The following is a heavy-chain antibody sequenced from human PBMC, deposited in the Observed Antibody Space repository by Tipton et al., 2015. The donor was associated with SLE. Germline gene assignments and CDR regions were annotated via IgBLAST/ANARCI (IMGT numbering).Heavy chain of an antibody. CDR2: IRYDGSNE. Sequence: GSLRLSCAASGFTFSSYGMHWVRQAPGKGLEWVAFIRYDGSNEYYADSVMGRFTISRDNSKNTLYLQMNSLRAEDTAVYYCAKDRHYQLLPQPYYYGMDVWGQGTTVTVSS. CDR3: AKDRHYQLLPQPYYYGMDV. CDR1: GFTFSSYG. V-gene: IGHV3-30*02. J-gene: IGHJ6*02. D-gene: IGHD2-2*01.